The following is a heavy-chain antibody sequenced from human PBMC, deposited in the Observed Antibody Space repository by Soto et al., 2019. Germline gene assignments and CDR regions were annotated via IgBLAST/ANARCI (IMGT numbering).Heavy chain of an antibody. Sequence: EVQVVESGGGLVQPGGSLRLSCAASGFTISDHFIDWVRQAPRKWLEWVGRTKNIGNNYATEYAASVKGRFTISRDDSRNSVYLYMNRLKSEDTAVYFCARGGNEYRYWGQGTLVTVSS. J-gene: IGHJ4*02. CDR2: TKNIGNNYAT. CDR3: ARGGNEYRY. CDR1: GFTISDHF. V-gene: IGHV3-72*01. D-gene: IGHD5-12*01.